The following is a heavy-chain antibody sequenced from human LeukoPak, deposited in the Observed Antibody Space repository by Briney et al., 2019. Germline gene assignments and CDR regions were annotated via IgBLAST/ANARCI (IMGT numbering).Heavy chain of an antibody. CDR2: IKQDGNEK. D-gene: IGHD3-22*01. J-gene: IGHJ4*02. CDR1: GFTFSSYG. V-gene: IGHV3-7*01. CDR3: ARGGRDYYDSSGYSPFGY. Sequence: GGSLRLSCAASGFTFSSYGMSWVRQAPGKGLEWVANIKQDGNEKYYADSVKGRFTISRDNGKNSLDLQMNSLRAEGTAVYYCARGGRDYYDSSGYSPFGYWGQGTLVTVSS.